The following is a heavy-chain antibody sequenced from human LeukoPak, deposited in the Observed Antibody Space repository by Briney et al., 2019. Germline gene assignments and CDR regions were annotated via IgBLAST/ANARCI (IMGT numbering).Heavy chain of an antibody. CDR2: INIYHNHT. CDR3: ARDIWFGDFANAFDI. V-gene: IGHV1-18*01. D-gene: IGHD3-10*01. CDR1: VYSFTNYG. Sequence: GASVKVSCKASVYSFTNYGISWVRQAPGQGLAWMGWINIYHNHTNYAQKLQGRVTMATDTSTNTAYMVLRSLRTDDTAVYYCARDIWFGDFANAFDIWGQGTMVTVSS. J-gene: IGHJ3*02.